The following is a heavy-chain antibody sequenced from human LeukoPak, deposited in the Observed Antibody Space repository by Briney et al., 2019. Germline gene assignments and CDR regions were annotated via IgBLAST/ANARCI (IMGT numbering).Heavy chain of an antibody. Sequence: SQTLSLTCTVSGASFSSGSYYWSWIRQPPGKGLEWIGYIYYSGSTNYNPSLKSRVTISVDTSKNQFSLKLSSVTAADTAVYYCARESYYYDSSGYDDAFDIWGQGTMVTVSS. CDR2: IYYSGST. CDR3: ARESYYYDSSGYDDAFDI. D-gene: IGHD3-22*01. J-gene: IGHJ3*02. V-gene: IGHV4-61*01. CDR1: GASFSSGSYY.